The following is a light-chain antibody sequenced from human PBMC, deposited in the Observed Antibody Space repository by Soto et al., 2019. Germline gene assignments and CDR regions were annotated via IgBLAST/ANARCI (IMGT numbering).Light chain of an antibody. CDR3: QQYGSSPRT. CDR2: GAS. V-gene: IGKV3-20*01. J-gene: IGKJ1*01. CDR1: QSVSSSY. Sequence: EIVLTQSPGTLSLSPGERATLCCRASQSVSSSYLAWSQQKHGQAPRLXIYGASSRATGIPDRFSGSGSGTDFTITISRLEPEDFAVDYCQQYGSSPRTFGQGTKVDIK.